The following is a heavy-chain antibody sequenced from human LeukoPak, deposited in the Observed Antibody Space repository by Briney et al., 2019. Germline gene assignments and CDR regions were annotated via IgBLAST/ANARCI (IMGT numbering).Heavy chain of an antibody. CDR2: IYPGDSDT. V-gene: IGHV5-51*01. CDR3: ARLGYCRDTTCAAFDY. CDR1: GYSFTGSW. D-gene: IGHD2-2*01. J-gene: IGHJ4*02. Sequence: GESLKISCKGSGYSFTGSWIAWVRQKPGKGLEWMGIIYPGDSDTRYSPSLQGQVTISADKSISTAYLQWSSLKASDTAMYYCARLGYCRDTTCAAFDYWGQGTLVTVSS.